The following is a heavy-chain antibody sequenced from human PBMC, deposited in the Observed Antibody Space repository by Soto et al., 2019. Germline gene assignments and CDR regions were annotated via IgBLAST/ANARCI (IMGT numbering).Heavy chain of an antibody. V-gene: IGHV3-23*01. Sequence: PGGSLRLSCAASGFTFSSYAMSWVRQAPGKGLEWVSAISGSGGSTYYADSVKGRFTISRDNSKNTLYLQMNSLRAEDTAVYYCAKGGQLWSGYHMGYYFDYWGQGTLVTVS. CDR1: GFTFSSYA. J-gene: IGHJ4*02. D-gene: IGHD3-3*01. CDR3: AKGGQLWSGYHMGYYFDY. CDR2: ISGSGGST.